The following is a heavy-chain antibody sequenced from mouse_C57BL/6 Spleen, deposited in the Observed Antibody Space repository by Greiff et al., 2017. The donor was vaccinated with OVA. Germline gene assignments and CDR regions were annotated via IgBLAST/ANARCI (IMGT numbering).Heavy chain of an antibody. CDR3: TTGAGDD. D-gene: IGHD6-1*01. J-gene: IGHJ2*01. CDR2: IDPENGDT. Sequence: VQLKESGAELVRPGASVKLSCTASGFNIKDDYMHWVKQRPEQGLEWIGWIDPENGDTEYASKFQGKATITADTSSNTAYLQLSSLTSEDTAVYYCTTGAGDDWGQGTTLTVSS. CDR1: GFNIKDDY. V-gene: IGHV14-4*01.